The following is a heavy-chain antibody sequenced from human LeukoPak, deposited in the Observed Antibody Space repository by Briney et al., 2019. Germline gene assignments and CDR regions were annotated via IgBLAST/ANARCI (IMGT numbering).Heavy chain of an antibody. CDR2: INPSGGST. Sequence: ASVKVSCKASGYTFTSYYMHWVRQAPGQGLEWMGIINPSGGSTSYAQKFQGRVTMTRDTSTSTAYMELSSLRSEDTAVYYCASGEPKYYDILTGYYPFDYWGQGTLVTVSS. V-gene: IGHV1-46*01. CDR1: GYTFTSYY. J-gene: IGHJ4*02. D-gene: IGHD3-9*01. CDR3: ASGEPKYYDILTGYYPFDY.